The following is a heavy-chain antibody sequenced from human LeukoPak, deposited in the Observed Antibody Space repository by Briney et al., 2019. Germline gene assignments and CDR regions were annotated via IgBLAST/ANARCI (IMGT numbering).Heavy chain of an antibody. Sequence: PSETLSLTCTVSGYSISSGYYWGWIRQPPGKGLEWIGSIYHSGSTYYNPSLESRFTISGDTSKNQFSLQLNSVTAADTAVYYCASRSTSGDWFEPGGQGTLVTVSS. V-gene: IGHV4-38-2*02. D-gene: IGHD2-2*01. CDR3: ASRSTSGDWFEP. CDR1: GYSISSGYY. CDR2: IYHSGST. J-gene: IGHJ5*02.